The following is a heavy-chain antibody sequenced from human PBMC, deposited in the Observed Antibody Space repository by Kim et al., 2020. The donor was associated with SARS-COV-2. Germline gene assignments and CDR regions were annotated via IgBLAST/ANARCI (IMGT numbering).Heavy chain of an antibody. J-gene: IGHJ4*02. CDR3: ARKGSYSDF. V-gene: IGHV4-4*07. CDR2: GST. Sequence: GSTNYNPSLKSRVTMSIDTSRNQFSLKLSSVTAADTAVYYCARKGSYSDFWGQGTLVTVSS. D-gene: IGHD1-26*01.